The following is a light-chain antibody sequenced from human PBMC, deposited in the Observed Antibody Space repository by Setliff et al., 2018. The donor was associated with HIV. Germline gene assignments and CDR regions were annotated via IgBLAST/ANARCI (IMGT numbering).Light chain of an antibody. V-gene: IGLV2-14*01. CDR3: SSYTSSNTLKNV. CDR2: EVS. Sequence: HSALAQPASVSGSPGQSITISCTGTSSDVGGYNYVSWYQQHPGKAPKLMIYEVSNRPSGVSNRFSGSKSGNTASLIISGLQAEDEANYYCSSYTSSNTLKNVFGTGTKVTVL. CDR1: SSDVGGYNY. J-gene: IGLJ1*01.